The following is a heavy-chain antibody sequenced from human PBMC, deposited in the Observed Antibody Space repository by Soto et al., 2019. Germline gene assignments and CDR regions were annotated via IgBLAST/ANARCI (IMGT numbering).Heavy chain of an antibody. CDR2: ISGSGGST. CDR1: GFTFSSYA. J-gene: IGHJ4*02. Sequence: GGSLRLSCAASGFTFSSYAMSWVRQAPGKGLEWVSAISGSGGSTYYADSVKGRFTISRDNSKNTLYLQMNSLRAEDTAVYYCAKSPPLSDGLRFLEWLSLDFDYWGQGTLVTVSS. CDR3: AKSPPLSDGLRFLEWLSLDFDY. V-gene: IGHV3-23*01. D-gene: IGHD3-3*01.